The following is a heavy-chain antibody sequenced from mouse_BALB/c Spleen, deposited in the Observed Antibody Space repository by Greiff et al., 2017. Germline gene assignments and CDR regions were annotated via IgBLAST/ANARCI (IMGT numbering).Heavy chain of an antibody. J-gene: IGHJ3*01. CDR3: ASRDFAY. V-gene: IGHV14-3*02. Sequence: VQLKESGAELVKPGASVKLSCTASGFNIKDTYMHWVKQRPEQGLEWIGRIDPANGNTKYDPKFQGKATITADTSSNTAYLQLSSLTSEDTAVYYCASRDFAYWGQGTLVTVSA. CDR1: GFNIKDTY. CDR2: IDPANGNT. D-gene: IGHD3-3*01.